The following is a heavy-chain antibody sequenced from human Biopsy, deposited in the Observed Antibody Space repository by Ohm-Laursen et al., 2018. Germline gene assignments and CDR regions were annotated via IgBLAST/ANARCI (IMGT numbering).Heavy chain of an antibody. CDR1: GFTFSDYY. Sequence: SLRLSCAASGFTFSDYYMSWIRQAPGKGLEWLSYISGSGTTIFYADSVKGRFTVSRDNAKNSPYLQMNSLTVEDTAVYYCARDGAGSYHDYWGQGSQVIVSS. CDR2: ISGSGTTI. V-gene: IGHV3-11*01. CDR3: ARDGAGSYHDY. D-gene: IGHD3-10*01. J-gene: IGHJ4*02.